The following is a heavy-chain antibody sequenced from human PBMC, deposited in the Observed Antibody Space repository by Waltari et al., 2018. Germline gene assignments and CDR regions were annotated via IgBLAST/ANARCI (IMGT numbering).Heavy chain of an antibody. CDR3: ARSNVAGYYYYMDV. Sequence: QVQLQESGPGLVKPSETLSLTCTVSGGSISSYYWSWIRQPAGKGLEWIGRIYTSGSTNYKPSHKRRVTMAVDTSKNPFSLKLSSVTAAETAVYYCARSNVAGYYYYMDVWGKGTTVTVSS. D-gene: IGHD6-19*01. CDR2: IYTSGST. J-gene: IGHJ6*03. CDR1: GGSISSYY. V-gene: IGHV4-4*07.